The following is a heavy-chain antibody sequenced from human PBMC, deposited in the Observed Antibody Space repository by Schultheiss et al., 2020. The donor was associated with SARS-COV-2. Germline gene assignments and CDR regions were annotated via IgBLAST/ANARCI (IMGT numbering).Heavy chain of an antibody. CDR1: GGSISSYY. Sequence: SETLSLTCTVSGGSISSYYWSWIRQPPGKGLEWIGYIYYSGSTYYNPSLKSRVTISVDTSKNQFSLKLSSVTAADTAVYYCARSPALIWGSYRYRRGAFDIWGQGTMVTVSS. CDR2: IYYSGST. CDR3: ARSPALIWGSYRYRRGAFDI. J-gene: IGHJ3*02. D-gene: IGHD3-16*02. V-gene: IGHV4-59*12.